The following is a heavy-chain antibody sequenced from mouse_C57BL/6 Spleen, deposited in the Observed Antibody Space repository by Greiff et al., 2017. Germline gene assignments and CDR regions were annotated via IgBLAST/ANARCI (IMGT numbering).Heavy chain of an antibody. CDR3: ARRRELGGDFDY. D-gene: IGHD4-1*01. CDR1: GYAFSSSW. J-gene: IGHJ2*01. Sequence: VKLQESGPELVKPGASVKISCKASGYAFSSSWMNWVKQRPGKGLEWIGRIYPGDGDTNYNGKFKGKATLTADKSSSTAYMQLSSLTSEDSAVYFCARRRELGGDFDYWGQGTTLTVSS. CDR2: IYPGDGDT. V-gene: IGHV1-82*01.